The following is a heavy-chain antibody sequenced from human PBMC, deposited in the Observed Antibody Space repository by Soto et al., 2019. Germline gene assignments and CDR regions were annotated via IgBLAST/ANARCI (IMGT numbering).Heavy chain of an antibody. CDR3: DRQHLDVPVASAIDY. D-gene: IGHD2-2*01. Sequence: EVQLVESGGGSVQPGGSLRLSCAASGFTFSGSTIHWVRQTSGKGLEWVGRIPSKINTYATAYAASVQGRFTISRDDSKNTAYLQMNSLKIEDTDMYYCDRQHLDVPVASAIDYWGQGTLVTVSS. CDR2: IPSKINTYAT. V-gene: IGHV3-73*02. J-gene: IGHJ4*02. CDR1: GFTFSGST.